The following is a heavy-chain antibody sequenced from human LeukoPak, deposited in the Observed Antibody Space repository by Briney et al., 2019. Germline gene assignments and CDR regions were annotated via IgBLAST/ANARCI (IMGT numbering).Heavy chain of an antibody. CDR2: INPGGIIT. J-gene: IGHJ4*02. CDR3: AKDRAGTPWAD. V-gene: IGHV3-23*01. CDR1: GFTFTTYS. D-gene: IGHD1-1*01. Sequence: QPGGSLRLSCAASGFTFTTYSMTWVRQAPGKGLEWVSTINPGGIITYYADSVKGRFTISRDNSKNTVSLQMDSLRADDTAVYYCAKDRAGTPWADWGQGTLVTVSS.